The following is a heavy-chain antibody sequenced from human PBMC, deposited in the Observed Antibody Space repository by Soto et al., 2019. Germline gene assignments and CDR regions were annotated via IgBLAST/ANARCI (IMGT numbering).Heavy chain of an antibody. V-gene: IGHV3-21*01. J-gene: IGHJ4*02. CDR2: ISSSSSYI. D-gene: IGHD6-6*01. Sequence: GGSLRLSCAASGFTFSTYAMNFVRQAPGKGLEWVSYISSSSSYIYYADSVKGRFTISRDNAKNSLYLQMNSLRAEDTAVYYCARDHFSYSTSSPIAYWGQGTLVTVS. CDR3: ARDHFSYSTSSPIAY. CDR1: GFTFSTYA.